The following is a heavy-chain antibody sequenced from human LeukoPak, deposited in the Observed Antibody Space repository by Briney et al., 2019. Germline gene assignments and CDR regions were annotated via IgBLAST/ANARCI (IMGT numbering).Heavy chain of an antibody. D-gene: IGHD3-3*01. Sequence: GGSLRLSCATSGFTFSTCWMTWVRQAPGKGLEWVANIKQDGSQKYYVDSVKGRFTISRDNAKNSLYLQMNSLRVEDTAVYYCARDVLGRSGEQLDYWGQGTLVTVSS. CDR3: ARDVLGRSGEQLDY. CDR1: GFTFSTCW. CDR2: IKQDGSQK. V-gene: IGHV3-7*03. J-gene: IGHJ4*02.